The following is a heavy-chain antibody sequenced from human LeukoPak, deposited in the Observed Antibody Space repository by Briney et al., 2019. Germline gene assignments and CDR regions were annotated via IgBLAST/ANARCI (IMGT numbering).Heavy chain of an antibody. V-gene: IGHV3-48*03. D-gene: IGHD2-2*01. CDR1: GFTFSSYE. CDR3: ARGAYCSSTSCPTGYYGMDV. CDR2: ISSSGSTI. Sequence: GGSLRLSCAASGFTFSSYEMNWVRQAPGKGLEWVSYISSSGSTIYYADSVKGRFTISRDNAKNSLYLQMNSLRAEDTAVYYCARGAYCSSTSCPTGYYGMDVWGQGPTVTVSS. J-gene: IGHJ6*02.